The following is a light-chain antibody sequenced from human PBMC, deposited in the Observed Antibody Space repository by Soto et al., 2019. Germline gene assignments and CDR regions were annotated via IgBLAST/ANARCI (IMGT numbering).Light chain of an antibody. J-gene: IGLJ2*01. CDR1: SSDVGGYNY. Sequence: QSALTQPPSASGSPGQSVTISCTGTSSDVGGYNYVSWYQQHPGKAPKLMIYEVSKRPSGVPDRFSGSKSGNTAFLTVSGLQAEDEADYYCSSYAGSNYVVFGGGTELTVL. CDR3: SSYAGSNYVV. CDR2: EVS. V-gene: IGLV2-8*01.